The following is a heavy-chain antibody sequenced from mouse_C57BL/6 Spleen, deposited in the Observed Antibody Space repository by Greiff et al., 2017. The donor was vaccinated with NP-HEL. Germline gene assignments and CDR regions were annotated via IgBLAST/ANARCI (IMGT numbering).Heavy chain of an antibody. J-gene: IGHJ2*01. CDR1: GYAFTNYL. CDR3: AREDDYDYFDY. D-gene: IGHD2-4*01. CDR2: INPGSGGT. Sequence: VKLQESGAELVRPGTSVKVSCKASGYAFTNYLIEWVKQRPGQGLEWIGVINPGSGGTNYNEKFKGKATLTADKSSSTAYMQLSSLTSEDSAVYFCAREDDYDYFDYWGQGTTLTVSS. V-gene: IGHV1-54*01.